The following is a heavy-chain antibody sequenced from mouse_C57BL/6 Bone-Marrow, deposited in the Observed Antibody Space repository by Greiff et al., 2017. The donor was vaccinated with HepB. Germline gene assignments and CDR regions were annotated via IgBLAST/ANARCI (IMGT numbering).Heavy chain of an antibody. J-gene: IGHJ3*01. D-gene: IGHD2-10*01. Sequence: EVKLMESGPELVKPGDSVKISCKASGYSFTGYFMNWVMQSHGKSLEWIGRINPYNGDTFYNQKFKGKATLTVDKSSSTAHMELRSLTSEDSAVYYCARSYYGGFAYWGQGTLVTVSA. V-gene: IGHV1-20*01. CDR3: ARSYYGGFAY. CDR1: GYSFTGYF. CDR2: INPYNGDT.